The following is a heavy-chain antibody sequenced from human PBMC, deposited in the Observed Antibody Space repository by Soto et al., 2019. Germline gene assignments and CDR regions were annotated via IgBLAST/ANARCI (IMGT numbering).Heavy chain of an antibody. CDR1: GYTFTSCY. CDR2: INPSGGST. V-gene: IGHV1-46*01. J-gene: IGHJ4*02. CDR3: ARDGIVLVPAAPGDY. D-gene: IGHD2-2*01. Sequence: ASVKVSCKASGYTFTSCYMRWVRQAPGQGLEWMGIINPSGGSTSYAQKFQGRVTMTRDTSTSTVYMELSSLRSEDTAVYYCARDGIVLVPAAPGDYWGQGTLVTVSS.